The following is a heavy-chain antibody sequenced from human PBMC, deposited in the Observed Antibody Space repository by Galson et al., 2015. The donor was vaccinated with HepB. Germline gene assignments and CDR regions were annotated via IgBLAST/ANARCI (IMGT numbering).Heavy chain of an antibody. CDR2: IYSGGST. J-gene: IGHJ3*01. D-gene: IGHD3-9*01. CDR1: GFTVSSNN. CDR3: ARGLRGENRLPPYFDH. V-gene: IGHV3-66*01. Sequence: SLRLSCAVSGFTVSSNNVGWVRQAAGKGLQWVSIIYSGGSTYYADSVKGRFTISRDNSKNTLNFQMNSLRVEDTAVYYCARGLRGENRLPPYFDHWGQGTMVTVSS.